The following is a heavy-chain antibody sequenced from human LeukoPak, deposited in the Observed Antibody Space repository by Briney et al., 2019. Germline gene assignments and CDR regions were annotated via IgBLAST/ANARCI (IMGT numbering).Heavy chain of an antibody. CDR2: ISGSGGST. J-gene: IGHJ6*02. D-gene: IGHD3-9*01. Sequence: GGSLRLSCEGSGFSFSTYNMNWVRQAPGKGLEWVSAISGSGGSTYYADSVKGRFTISRDNSKNTLYLQMNSLRAEDTTVYYCARGFDWLAYYYYYGMDVWGQGTTVTVSS. CDR3: ARGFDWLAYYYYYGMDV. V-gene: IGHV3-23*01. CDR1: GFSFSTYN.